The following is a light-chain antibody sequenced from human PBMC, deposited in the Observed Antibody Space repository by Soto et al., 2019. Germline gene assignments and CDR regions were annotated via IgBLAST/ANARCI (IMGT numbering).Light chain of an antibody. CDR1: QSVTSSY. Sequence: DIVLTQSPGTLSLSPGERAILSCRARQSVTSSYLAWYQQKPGQAPRLLIYGASSRATGIPDRFSGSGSGTDFTLTISRLEPEDFAVYYCQQFGSSPWTFGQGTKVEIK. J-gene: IGKJ1*01. V-gene: IGKV3-20*01. CDR2: GAS. CDR3: QQFGSSPWT.